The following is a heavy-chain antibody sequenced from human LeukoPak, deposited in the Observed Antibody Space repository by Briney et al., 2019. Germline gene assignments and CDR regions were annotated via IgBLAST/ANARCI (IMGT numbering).Heavy chain of an antibody. CDR1: GYTFTGYY. CDR3: AREIAALGDYYYMDV. CDR2: INPNSGGT. Sequence: ASVKVSCKASGYTFTGYYMHWVRQAPGQGLEWMGWINPNSGGTNYAQKFQGRVTMTRDTSISTAYMELSRLRPDDTAVYYCAREIAALGDYYYMDVWGKGTTVTVSS. V-gene: IGHV1-2*02. J-gene: IGHJ6*03. D-gene: IGHD6-6*01.